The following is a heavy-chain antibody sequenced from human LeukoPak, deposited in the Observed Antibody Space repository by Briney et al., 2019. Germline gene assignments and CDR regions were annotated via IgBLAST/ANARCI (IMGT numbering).Heavy chain of an antibody. J-gene: IGHJ4*02. CDR1: GFTFSGYW. CDR3: ARAIGLDFDF. D-gene: IGHD2/OR15-2a*01. V-gene: IGHV3-74*01. Sequence: PGGSLRLSCAASGFTFSGYWMHLVRPAPGKGLVWVSRINSDGSSTTYADSVKGRFTISRDNAKNTLYLQMNSLRAEDTAMYYCARAIGLDFDFWGQGTLVTVSS. CDR2: INSDGSST.